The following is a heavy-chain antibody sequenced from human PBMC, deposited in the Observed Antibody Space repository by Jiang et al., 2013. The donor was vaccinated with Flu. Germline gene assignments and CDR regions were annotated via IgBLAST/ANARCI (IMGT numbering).Heavy chain of an antibody. J-gene: IGHJ6*02. V-gene: IGHV4-59*01. Sequence: GPGLVKPSETLSLTCTVSGGSISTYYWSWIRQSPEKGLEWIGYIFYSGSTNYNPSLKSRVTLSLDMSNNQFSLKLNSVTAADTAVYYCVRNEGSPFYFNGMDVWGQGTTSLSP. CDR2: IFYSGST. CDR1: GGSISTYY. CDR3: VRNEGSPFYFNGMDV.